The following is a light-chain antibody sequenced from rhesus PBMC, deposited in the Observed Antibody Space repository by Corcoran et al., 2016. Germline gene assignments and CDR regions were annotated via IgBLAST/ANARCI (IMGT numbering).Light chain of an antibody. CDR1: QSLVNSDGKNY. CDR3: MQCTHWPLT. V-gene: IGKV2S9*01. CDR2: QVS. Sequence: DVVMTQSPLSLPVTLGQPASISCRSSQSLVNSDGKNYLTWLQQRPGQPPRRISYQVSNRDSGVPERFSGSGEWTDFTLKISRVEAEDVGVYYCMQCTHWPLTFGGGTKVELK. J-gene: IGKJ4*01.